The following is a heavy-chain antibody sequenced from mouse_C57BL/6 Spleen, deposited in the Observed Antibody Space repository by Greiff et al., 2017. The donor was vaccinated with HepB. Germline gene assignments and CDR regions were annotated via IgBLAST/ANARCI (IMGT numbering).Heavy chain of an antibody. V-gene: IGHV3-6*01. D-gene: IGHD2-4*01. Sequence: VQLKESGPGLVKPSQSLSLTCSVTGYSITSGYYWNWIRQFPGNKLEWMGYISYDGSNNYNPSLKNRISITRDTSKNQFFLKLNSVTTEDTATYYCARKYDYPYAMDYWGQGTSVTVSS. J-gene: IGHJ4*01. CDR2: ISYDGSN. CDR1: GYSITSGYY. CDR3: ARKYDYPYAMDY.